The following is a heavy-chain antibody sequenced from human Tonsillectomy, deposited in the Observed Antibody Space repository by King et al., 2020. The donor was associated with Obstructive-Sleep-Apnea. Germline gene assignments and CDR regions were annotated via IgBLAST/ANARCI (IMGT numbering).Heavy chain of an antibody. CDR1: GFTFSNYA. CDR2: ISYDGSNK. J-gene: IGHJ4*02. D-gene: IGHD3-10*01. V-gene: IGHV3-30*04. Sequence: VQLVESGGGVVQPGRSLRLSCAASGFTFSNYAVHWVRQAPGKGLEWLAVISYDGSNKYYADSVKGRFTISRDNSKNTLYLQMNNLRTEDTAVYYCASDFYGSETIFDYWGQGTLVTVSS. CDR3: ASDFYGSETIFDY.